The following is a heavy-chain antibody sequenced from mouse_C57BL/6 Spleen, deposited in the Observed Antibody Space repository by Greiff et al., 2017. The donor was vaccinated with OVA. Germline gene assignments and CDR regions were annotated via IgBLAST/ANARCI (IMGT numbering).Heavy chain of an antibody. CDR1: GFTFSDYY. Sequence: EVKVVESEGGLVQPGSSMKLSCTASGFTFSDYYMAWVRQVPEKGLEWVANINYDGSSTYYLDSLKSRFIISRDNAKNILYLQMSSLKSEDTATYYCAREYYGYVAMAYWGQGTSVTVSS. J-gene: IGHJ4*01. CDR2: INYDGSST. V-gene: IGHV5-16*01. D-gene: IGHD2-2*01. CDR3: AREYYGYVAMAY.